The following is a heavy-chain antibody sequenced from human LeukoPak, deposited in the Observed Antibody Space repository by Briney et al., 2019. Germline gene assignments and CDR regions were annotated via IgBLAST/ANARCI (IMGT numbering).Heavy chain of an antibody. J-gene: IGHJ6*02. CDR1: GFTFSDYY. CDR3: ARDLWSYYGSGSYSYYYYGLDV. Sequence: GGSLRLSCAASGFTFSDYYMSWIRQAPGKGLEWVSYISSSGSTIYYADSVKGRFTISRDNAKNSLYLQMNSLRAEDTAVYYCARDLWSYYGSGSYSYYYYGLDVWGQGTTVTVSS. D-gene: IGHD3-10*01. V-gene: IGHV3-11*01. CDR2: ISSSGSTI.